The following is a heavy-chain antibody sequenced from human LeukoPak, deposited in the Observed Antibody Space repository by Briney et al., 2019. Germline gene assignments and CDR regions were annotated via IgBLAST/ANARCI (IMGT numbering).Heavy chain of an antibody. CDR1: GYTFTSYY. D-gene: IGHD3-22*01. CDR2: INPSGGST. J-gene: IGHJ4*02. CDR3: ARATFDYDTPPGIDY. Sequence: ASVKVSCTASGYTFTSYYMHWVRQAPGQGLEWMGIINPSGGSTSYAQKFQGRVTMTRDTSTSTVYMELSSLRSEDTAVYYCARATFDYDTPPGIDYWGQGTLVTVSS. V-gene: IGHV1-46*01.